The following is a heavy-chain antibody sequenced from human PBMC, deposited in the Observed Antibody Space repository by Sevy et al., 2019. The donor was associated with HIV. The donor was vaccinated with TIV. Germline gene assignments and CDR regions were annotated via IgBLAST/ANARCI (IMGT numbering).Heavy chain of an antibody. CDR3: ARGGGNGWYYFDY. Sequence: ASVKVSCKASGGTFSNYPISWVRQAPGEGLEWMGGITPIFNTTNYAQKFQDRLTIAADESTKTAYMELSSLRSEDTAVYYCARGGGNGWYYFDYWGQETLVTVSS. V-gene: IGHV1-69*13. D-gene: IGHD6-19*01. CDR2: ITPIFNTT. J-gene: IGHJ4*02. CDR1: GGTFSNYP.